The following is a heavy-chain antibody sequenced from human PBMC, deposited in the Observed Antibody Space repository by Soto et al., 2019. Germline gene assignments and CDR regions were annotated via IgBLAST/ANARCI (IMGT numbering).Heavy chain of an antibody. CDR2: IAAYNGNT. V-gene: IGHV1-18*01. CDR1: GYSFNNYG. D-gene: IGHD3-22*01. Sequence: QVHLVQSGAEVKKPGASVKVSCKASGYSFNNYGISWVRQAPGQGLEWMGWIAAYNGNTNYAQKLQGRVTMTTDTSTSTAYMELRSLRSDDTAVYYCARDDHDFYYYLNMDVWGQGTTVTVSS. CDR3: ARDDHDFYYYLNMDV. J-gene: IGHJ6*02.